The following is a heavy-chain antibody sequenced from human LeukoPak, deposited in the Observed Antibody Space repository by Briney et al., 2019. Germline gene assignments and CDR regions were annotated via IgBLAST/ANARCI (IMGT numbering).Heavy chain of an antibody. J-gene: IGHJ5*02. D-gene: IGHD3-10*01. CDR1: GGSISSGDSY. V-gene: IGHV4-31*03. Sequence: SETLSLTCTVSGGSISSGDSYWSWIRQHPEKGLEWIGYIYYSGTTYYNPSLKSRVTMSVDTSKNQFSLKLSSVTAADTAVYYCARSPYYYGSGLVWFDPWGQGILVTVSA. CDR3: ARSPYYYGSGLVWFDP. CDR2: IYYSGTT.